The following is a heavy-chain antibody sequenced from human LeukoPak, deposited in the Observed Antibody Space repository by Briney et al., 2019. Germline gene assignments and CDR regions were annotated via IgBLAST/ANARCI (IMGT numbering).Heavy chain of an antibody. CDR2: FDPEDGET. Sequence: ASVKVSCKVSGYTLTELSMHWVRQAPGKELEWMGGFDPEDGETIYAQKFQGRVTMTEDTSTDTAYMELSSLRSEDTAVYYCATGLRFLEWLLDYWGQGTLVTVSS. D-gene: IGHD3-3*01. V-gene: IGHV1-24*01. CDR3: ATGLRFLEWLLDY. CDR1: GYTLTELS. J-gene: IGHJ4*02.